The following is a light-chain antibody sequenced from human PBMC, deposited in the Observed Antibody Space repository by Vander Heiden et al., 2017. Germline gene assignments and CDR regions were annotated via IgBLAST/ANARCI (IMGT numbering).Light chain of an antibody. Sequence: QSVPTQPAPVSSSPGHSITISGTGTSSDIGDHDHVSWYQQHPGKVPKVNIYEVSKRPSGVSNRFSGSKSGNTASLTISGLQAEDDADYYCCSYTRSSTLVFGTGTKVTAL. J-gene: IGLJ1*01. CDR2: EVS. V-gene: IGLV2-14*01. CDR3: CSYTRSSTLV. CDR1: SSDIGDHDH.